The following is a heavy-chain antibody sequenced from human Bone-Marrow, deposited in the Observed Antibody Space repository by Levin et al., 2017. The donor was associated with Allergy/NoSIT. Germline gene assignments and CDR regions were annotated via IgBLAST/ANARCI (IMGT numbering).Heavy chain of an antibody. J-gene: IGHJ4*02. Sequence: PGGSLRLSCAASGFTFSSYWMSWVRQAPGKGLEWVANIKQDGSDKNYVDSVKGRFTISRDNDKNSLYLQMNSLRAEDTAVYYCVRAPTVTTRVISYWGRGTLVTVSS. V-gene: IGHV3-7*01. CDR3: VRAPTVTTRVISY. CDR2: IKQDGSDK. D-gene: IGHD4-17*01. CDR1: GFTFSSYW.